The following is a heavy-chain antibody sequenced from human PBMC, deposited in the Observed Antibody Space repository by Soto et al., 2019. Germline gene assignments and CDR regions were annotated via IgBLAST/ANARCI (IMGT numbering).Heavy chain of an antibody. CDR1: GGTFSSYA. CDR2: IIPIFGTA. V-gene: IGHV1-69*06. D-gene: IGHD5-12*01. J-gene: IGHJ4*02. CDR3: ARGPVEMAPITLDY. Sequence: SVKVSCKASGGTFSSYAISWVRQAPGQGLEWMGGIIPIFGTANYAQKFQGRVTITADKSTSTAYMELSSLRSEDTAVYYCARGPVEMAPITLDYWGQGTLVTVSS.